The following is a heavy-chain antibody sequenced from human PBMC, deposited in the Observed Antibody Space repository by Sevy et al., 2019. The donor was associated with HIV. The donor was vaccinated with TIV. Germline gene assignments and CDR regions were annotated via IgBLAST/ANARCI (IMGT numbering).Heavy chain of an antibody. J-gene: IGHJ6*02. Sequence: GGSLRLSCAASGFRLGTSWMSWVRQAPGKGLEWVSDINKDGSQKYYVDSVKGRFTISRDNAKDSLFLQMSGLTMDDSASYCCATDPGVAIGCGWSSGGMDIWGHGTNVTVSS. CDR1: GFRLGTSW. CDR3: ATDPGVAIGCGWSSGGMDI. D-gene: IGHD2-21*01. CDR2: INKDGSQK. V-gene: IGHV3-7*03.